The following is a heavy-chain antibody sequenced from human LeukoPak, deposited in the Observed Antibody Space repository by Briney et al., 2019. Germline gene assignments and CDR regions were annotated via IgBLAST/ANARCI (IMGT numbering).Heavy chain of an antibody. J-gene: IGHJ4*02. CDR3: ARDIDGVLDY. CDR1: GGTFSSYA. V-gene: IGHV1-69*13. CDR2: IIPIFGTA. Sequence: GASVKVSYKASGGTFSSYAISWVRQAPGQGLEWMGGIIPIFGTANYAQKFQGRVTITADESTSTAYMELSSLRSEDTAVYYCARDIDGVLDYWGQGTLVTVSS. D-gene: IGHD3-10*01.